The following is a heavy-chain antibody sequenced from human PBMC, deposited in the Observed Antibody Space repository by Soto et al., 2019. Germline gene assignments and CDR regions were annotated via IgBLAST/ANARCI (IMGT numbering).Heavy chain of an antibody. Sequence: GASVKVSCKASGGTFSSYAISWVRQAPGQGLEWMGGIIPIFGTANYAQKFQGRVTITADESTSTAYMELSSLRSEDTAVYYCAKDWVDFGGPRAFEMWGQGTMVTVSS. D-gene: IGHD3-16*01. CDR3: AKDWVDFGGPRAFEM. CDR2: IIPIFGTA. CDR1: GGTFSSYA. V-gene: IGHV1-69*13. J-gene: IGHJ3*02.